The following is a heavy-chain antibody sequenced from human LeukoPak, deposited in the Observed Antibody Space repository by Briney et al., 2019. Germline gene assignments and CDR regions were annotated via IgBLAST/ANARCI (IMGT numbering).Heavy chain of an antibody. CDR1: GGTFSSYA. CDR2: IIPIFGTA. D-gene: IGHD2-2*02. V-gene: IGHV1-69*01. J-gene: IGHJ1*01. Sequence: GSSVTVSCKASGGTFSSYAISWVRQAPGQGLEWMGGIIPIFGTANYAQKFQGRVTITADESTSTAYMELSSLRSEDTAVYYCAGPDIVVVPAAIEYFQHWGQGTLVTVSS. CDR3: AGPDIVVVPAAIEYFQH.